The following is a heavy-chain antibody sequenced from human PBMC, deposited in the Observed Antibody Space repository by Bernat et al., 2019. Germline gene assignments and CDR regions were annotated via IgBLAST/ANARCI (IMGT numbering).Heavy chain of an antibody. Sequence: QLQLQESGPGLVKPSETLSLTCTVSGGSISSSSYYWGWIRQPPGKGLEWIGSIYYSGSTYYNASLKSRVTISVDTSNNQFYLKLSSVTAADTAVYYCARQRSSSWYSPFEYWGQGTLVTVSS. V-gene: IGHV4-39*01. CDR1: GGSISSSSYY. J-gene: IGHJ4*02. CDR2: IYYSGST. D-gene: IGHD6-13*01. CDR3: ARQRSSSWYSPFEY.